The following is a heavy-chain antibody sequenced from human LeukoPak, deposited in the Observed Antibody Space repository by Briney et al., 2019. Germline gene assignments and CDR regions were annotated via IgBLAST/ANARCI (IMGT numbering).Heavy chain of an antibody. CDR3: ARHIGGGIEDMDV. CDR1: GGSIGTYY. Sequence: SETLPLTCTVSGGSIGTYYWSWVRQSPGKGLEWIGYIYVTGNRYNPYLQSRVTISVDTSRNQFFLKMSSVTAADTAVYYCARHIGGGIEDMDVWGKGTKVTVSS. J-gene: IGHJ6*03. CDR2: IYVTGN. V-gene: IGHV4-59*08. D-gene: IGHD3-16*02.